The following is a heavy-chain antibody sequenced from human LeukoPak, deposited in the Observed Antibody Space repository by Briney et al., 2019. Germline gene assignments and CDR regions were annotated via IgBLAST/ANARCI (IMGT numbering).Heavy chain of an antibody. J-gene: IGHJ4*02. CDR1: GFTFSNYG. CDR2: ITYDSSNK. V-gene: IGHV3-30*18. CDR3: EKGRGPYPCGWASTDH. D-gene: IGHD6-19*01. Sequence: GGSLRLSCAASGFTFSNYGMNWVRQAPGQGLEWVAGITYDSSNKYYADSVKGRFTISRDNSKNTLQLQINRLRSEDTAVYYCEKGRGPYPCGWASTDHWGQGTLVTVSS.